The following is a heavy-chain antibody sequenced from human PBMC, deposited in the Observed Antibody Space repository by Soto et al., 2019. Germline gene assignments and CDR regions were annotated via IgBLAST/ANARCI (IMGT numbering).Heavy chain of an antibody. CDR2: IYYSGST. V-gene: IGHV4-30-4*01. J-gene: IGHJ4*02. D-gene: IGHD6-13*01. CDR3: ARVSAAGSSDFDY. Sequence: SETLSLTCTVSGGSISSGDYYWSWIRQPPGKGLEWIGYIYYSGSTYYNPSLKSRVTISVDTSKNQFSLKLSSVTAADTAVYYCARVSAAGSSDFDYWGQGTLVTVSS. CDR1: GGSISSGDYY.